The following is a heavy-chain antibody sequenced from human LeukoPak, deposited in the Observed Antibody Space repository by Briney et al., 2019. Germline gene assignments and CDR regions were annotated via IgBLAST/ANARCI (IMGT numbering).Heavy chain of an antibody. CDR1: GYTFTNYY. V-gene: IGHV1-46*01. CDR3: ARGGGMPENAVLPATILYYFYYMDV. Sequence: RASVKVSCKASGYTFTNYYMHWVRQDPGQGLQWMGIINPSGGSTSYAQKFQDRVTMTRDMSTSTAYMELSSLRSDDTAVYYCARGGGMPENAVLPATILYYFYYMDVWGEGTTVTVSS. CDR2: INPSGGST. J-gene: IGHJ6*03. D-gene: IGHD2-2*02.